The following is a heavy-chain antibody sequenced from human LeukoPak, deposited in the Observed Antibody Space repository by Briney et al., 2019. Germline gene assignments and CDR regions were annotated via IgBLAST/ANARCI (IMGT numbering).Heavy chain of an antibody. D-gene: IGHD5-12*01. CDR1: GYTFTGYY. V-gene: IGHV1-2*02. CDR2: INPNSGGT. CDR3: ARVVATGLTVDY. J-gene: IGHJ4*02. Sequence: ASVNVSCKASGYTFTGYYMHWVRQAPGQGLEWMGWINPNSGGTNYAQKFQGRVTMTRDTSISTAYMELSRLRSDDTAVYYCARVVATGLTVDYWGQGTLVTVSS.